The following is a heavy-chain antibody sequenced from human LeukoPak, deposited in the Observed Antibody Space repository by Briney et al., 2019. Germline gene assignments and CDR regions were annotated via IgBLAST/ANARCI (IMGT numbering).Heavy chain of an antibody. D-gene: IGHD7-27*01. Sequence: SETLSLTCAVSGGSLSSGGYSWSWSRQPPGKGLGWIGYIYHSGSTYYNPSLKSRVTISVDRSKNQFSLKLSSVTAADTAVYYCARDRTGDKGYYYYYYMDVWGKGTTVTVSS. J-gene: IGHJ6*03. V-gene: IGHV4-30-2*01. CDR2: IYHSGST. CDR1: GGSLSSGGYS. CDR3: ARDRTGDKGYYYYYYMDV.